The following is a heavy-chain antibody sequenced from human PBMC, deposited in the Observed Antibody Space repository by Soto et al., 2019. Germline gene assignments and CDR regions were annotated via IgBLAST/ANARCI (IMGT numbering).Heavy chain of an antibody. CDR1: GFTFSSYA. CDR3: ARAGTGDLGDY. J-gene: IGHJ4*02. CDR2: ISYDGSNK. Sequence: HPGGSLRLSCAASGFTFSSYAMHWVRQAPGKGLEWVAVISYDGSNKYYADSVKGRFTISRDNSKNTLYLQMNSLRAEDTAVYYCARAGTGDLGDYWGQGTLVTVSS. V-gene: IGHV3-30-3*01. D-gene: IGHD7-27*01.